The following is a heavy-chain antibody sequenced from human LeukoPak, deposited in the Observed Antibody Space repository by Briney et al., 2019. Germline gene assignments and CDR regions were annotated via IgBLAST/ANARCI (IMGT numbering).Heavy chain of an antibody. Sequence: GGSLRLSCAASGFTFSDYYMSWIRQAPGKGLEWVSYISSSGSTIYYADSVKGRFTISRDNAKNSLYLQMNSLRAEDTAVYYCARDLDGCSSTSCPAIHYYYMDVWGKGTTVTVSS. D-gene: IGHD2-2*01. CDR3: ARDLDGCSSTSCPAIHYYYMDV. CDR2: ISSSGSTI. V-gene: IGHV3-11*04. J-gene: IGHJ6*03. CDR1: GFTFSDYY.